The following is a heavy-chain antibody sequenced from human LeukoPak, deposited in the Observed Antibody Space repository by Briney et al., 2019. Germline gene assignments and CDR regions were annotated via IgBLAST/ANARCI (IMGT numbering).Heavy chain of an antibody. CDR1: GFTFSSYA. CDR3: AKGSVRSVVVPAAEAFDI. Sequence: GGSLRLSCAASGFTFSSYAMSWVRQAPGKGLEWVSAISGSGGSTYYADSVKGRFTISRDNSKNTLYLQMNSLRAEDTAVYYCAKGSVRSVVVPAAEAFDIWGQGTMVTVSS. V-gene: IGHV3-23*01. J-gene: IGHJ3*02. CDR2: ISGSGGST. D-gene: IGHD2-2*01.